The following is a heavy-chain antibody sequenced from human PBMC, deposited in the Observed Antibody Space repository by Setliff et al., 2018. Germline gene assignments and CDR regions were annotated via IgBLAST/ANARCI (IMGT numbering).Heavy chain of an antibody. CDR1: GGTFSDYY. D-gene: IGHD2-15*01. J-gene: IGHJ4*02. CDR2: INHSGTT. V-gene: IGHV4-34*01. Sequence: PSETLSLTCAAYGGTFSDYYWTWIRQPPGKGLEWIGEINHSGTTNYHPSLRSRVTISVDTSKNQFSLKVTSVTAADAAVYYCARTCSGSGCYAGLESWGQGTPVTVSS. CDR3: ARTCSGSGCYAGLES.